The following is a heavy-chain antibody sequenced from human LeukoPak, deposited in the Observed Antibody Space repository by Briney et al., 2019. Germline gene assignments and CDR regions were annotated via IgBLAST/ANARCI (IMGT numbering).Heavy chain of an antibody. CDR1: GGSFSGYY. V-gene: IGHV4-34*01. J-gene: IGHJ4*02. D-gene: IGHD2-2*01. CDR3: ARGRGYCSSTSCYEDY. CDR2: INHSGST. Sequence: SETLFLTCAVYGGSFSGYYWSWIRQPPGKGLEWIGEINHSGSTNYNPSLKSRVTISVDTSKNQFSLKLSSVTAADTAVYYCARGRGYCSSTSCYEDYWGQGTLVTVSS.